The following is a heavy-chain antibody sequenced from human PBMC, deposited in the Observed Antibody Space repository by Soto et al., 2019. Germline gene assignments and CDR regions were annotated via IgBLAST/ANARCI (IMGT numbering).Heavy chain of an antibody. CDR1: GGTFSSCG. V-gene: IGHV1-18*01. J-gene: IGHJ4*02. D-gene: IGHD6-13*01. CDR2: ISAYNGNT. Sequence: ASVKVSCKASGGTFSSCGSSWVRPAPGQGLEWMGWISAYNGNTNYAQKLQGRVTMTTDTSTSTAYMELRSLRSDDTAVYYCERDWAAAGPFDYWGQGTLVTVSS. CDR3: ERDWAAAGPFDY.